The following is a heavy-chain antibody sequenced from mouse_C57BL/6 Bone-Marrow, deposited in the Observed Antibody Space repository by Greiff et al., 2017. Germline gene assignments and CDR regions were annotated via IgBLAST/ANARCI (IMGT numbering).Heavy chain of an antibody. CDR1: GYTFTSYG. CDR3: ARWGAIDGYWYCDV. V-gene: IGHV1-81*01. CDR2: IYPRSGNT. J-gene: IGHJ1*03. Sequence: VQLQQSGAELARPGASVKLSCKASGYTFTSYGISWVKQRTGQGLEWIGEIYPRSGNTYYNEKFKGKATLTADKSSSTAYMELRSLTSEDSAVYFCARWGAIDGYWYCDVWGTGTTVTVSS. D-gene: IGHD3-1*01.